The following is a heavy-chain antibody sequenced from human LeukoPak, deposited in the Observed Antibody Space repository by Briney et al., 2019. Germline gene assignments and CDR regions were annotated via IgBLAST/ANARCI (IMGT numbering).Heavy chain of an antibody. CDR2: IKQDASEK. CDR1: GITLSSYW. V-gene: IGHV3-7*05. J-gene: IGHJ3*02. Sequence: GGSLRLSCAGSGITLSSYWMSWVRQAPGKGLEWVGNIKQDASEKYFVDSLRGRFTISRDNAKNSLFLQMNSLRADDTAVYYCMRDQGAFDMWGHGTMVTVSS. CDR3: MRDQGAFDM.